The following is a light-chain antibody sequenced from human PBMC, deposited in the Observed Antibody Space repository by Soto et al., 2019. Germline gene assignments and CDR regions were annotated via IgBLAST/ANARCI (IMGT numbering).Light chain of an antibody. CDR1: SSDVGGYNY. J-gene: IGLJ2*01. V-gene: IGLV2-8*01. CDR3: SSYAGSNRL. Sequence: QSVLTQPPSASGSPGQSVTISCTGTSSDVGGYNYVSWYQQHPGKAPKLMIYEVSKRPSGVPDRFSGSKSGNTASLTVSGLQAEDEADYYCSSYAGSNRLFGGGTKVTVL. CDR2: EVS.